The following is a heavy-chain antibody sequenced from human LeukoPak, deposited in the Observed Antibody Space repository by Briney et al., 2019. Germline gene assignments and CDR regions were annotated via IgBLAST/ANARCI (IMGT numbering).Heavy chain of an antibody. V-gene: IGHV3-23*01. Sequence: GGSLRLSCAASGFTFTSYAMNWVRQAPGKGLEWVSAFSGSGGSTYYADSVRGRFTISRDNSKNTLYLQMKSLRAEDTAVYYCAKAPLGPWTAFDIWGQGTMVTVSS. D-gene: IGHD3/OR15-3a*01. CDR3: AKAPLGPWTAFDI. CDR2: FSGSGGST. CDR1: GFTFTSYA. J-gene: IGHJ3*02.